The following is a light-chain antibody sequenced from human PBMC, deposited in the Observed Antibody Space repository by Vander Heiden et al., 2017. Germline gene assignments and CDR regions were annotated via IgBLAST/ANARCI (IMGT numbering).Light chain of an antibody. CDR2: DTS. Sequence: AIQLTQSPSPLSASVGDRVTITCRASQGIGSALAWFQQKPGTAPKLLIYDTSRLETGVPSRFSVSGSETDFTLTISSLQPEDFATYYCQQFSRYPRTFGQGTRLEIK. J-gene: IGKJ5*01. V-gene: IGKV1-13*02. CDR3: QQFSRYPRT. CDR1: QGIGSA.